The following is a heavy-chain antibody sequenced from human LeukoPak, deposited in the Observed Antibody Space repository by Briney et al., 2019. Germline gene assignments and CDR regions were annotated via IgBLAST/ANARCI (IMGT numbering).Heavy chain of an antibody. J-gene: IGHJ4*02. Sequence: GGSLRLSCAASGFTFSSYSMNWVRQAPGKGLEWVSSISSSSSYIYYADSVKGRFTISRDNSKNTLYLQMNSLRAEDTAVYYCAKGSEEIAASCFDYWGQGTLVTASS. CDR2: ISSSSSYI. CDR3: AKGSEEIAASCFDY. CDR1: GFTFSSYS. V-gene: IGHV3-21*04. D-gene: IGHD6-13*01.